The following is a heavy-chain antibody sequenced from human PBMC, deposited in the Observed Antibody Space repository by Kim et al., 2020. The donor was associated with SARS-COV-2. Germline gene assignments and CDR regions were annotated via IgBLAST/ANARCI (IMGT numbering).Heavy chain of an antibody. D-gene: IGHD3-22*01. V-gene: IGHV1-3*01. Sequence: ASVKVSCKASGYTFTSYAMHWVRQAPGQRLEWMGWINAGNGNTKYSQKFQGRVTITRDTSASTAYMELSSLRSEDTAVYYCARAYYYDSSGYYHYYYGMDVWGQGTTVTVSS. CDR1: GYTFTSYA. J-gene: IGHJ6*02. CDR3: ARAYYYDSSGYYHYYYGMDV. CDR2: INAGNGNT.